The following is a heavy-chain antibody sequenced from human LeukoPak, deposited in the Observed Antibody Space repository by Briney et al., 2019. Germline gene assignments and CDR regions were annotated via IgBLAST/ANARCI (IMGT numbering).Heavy chain of an antibody. J-gene: IGHJ4*02. CDR2: IYYSGST. V-gene: IGHV4-59*01. D-gene: IGHD5-12*01. CDR3: ARGSRSGYPFDY. CDR1: GGSISSYY. Sequence: SETLSLTCTVSGGSISSYYWSWIRQPPGKGLEWIGYIYYSGSTNYNPSLKSRVTISVDTSKNQFSLKLSSVTAADTAVYYCARGSRSGYPFDYWGQGTLVTVSS.